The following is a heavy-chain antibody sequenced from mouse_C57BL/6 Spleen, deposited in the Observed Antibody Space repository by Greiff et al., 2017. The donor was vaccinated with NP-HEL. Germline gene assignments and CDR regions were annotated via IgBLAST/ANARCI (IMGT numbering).Heavy chain of an antibody. CDR3: ARWDYYGSSSYWYFDV. CDR2: IDPSDSYT. J-gene: IGHJ1*03. D-gene: IGHD1-1*01. Sequence: VQLQQPGAELVMPGASVKLSCKASGYTFTSYWMHWVKQRPGQGLEWIGEIDPSDSYTNYNQKFKGKSTLTVDKSSSTAYMQLSSLTSEDSAVYYCARWDYYGSSSYWYFDVWGTGTTVTV. CDR1: GYTFTSYW. V-gene: IGHV1-69*01.